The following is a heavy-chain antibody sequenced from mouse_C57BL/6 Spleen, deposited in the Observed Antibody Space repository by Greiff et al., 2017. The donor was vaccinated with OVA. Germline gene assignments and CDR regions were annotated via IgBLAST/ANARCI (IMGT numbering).Heavy chain of an antibody. V-gene: IGHV1-82*01. CDR1: GYAFSSSW. J-gene: IGHJ2*01. Sequence: QVQLQQSGPELVKPGASVKISCKASGYAFSSSWMNWVKQRPGKGLEWIGRIYPGDGDTNYNGKFKGKATLTADKSSSTAYMQLSSLTSEDSAVYFCARWDYYGSSSPFDYWGQGTTLTVSS. D-gene: IGHD1-1*01. CDR2: IYPGDGDT. CDR3: ARWDYYGSSSPFDY.